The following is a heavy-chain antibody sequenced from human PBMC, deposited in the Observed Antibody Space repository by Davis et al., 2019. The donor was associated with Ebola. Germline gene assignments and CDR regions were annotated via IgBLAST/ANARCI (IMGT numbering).Heavy chain of an antibody. CDR1: GGSISSGGYY. D-gene: IGHD3-3*01. Sequence: SETLSLTCTVSGGSISSGGYYWSWIRQPPGKVLEWIGYIYYSGSTNYNPSLKSRVTISVDTSKNQFSLKLSSVTAADTAVYYCARVDYDFWSGYYTGNWFDPWGQGTLVTVSS. CDR3: ARVDYDFWSGYYTGNWFDP. J-gene: IGHJ5*02. V-gene: IGHV4-61*08. CDR2: IYYSGST.